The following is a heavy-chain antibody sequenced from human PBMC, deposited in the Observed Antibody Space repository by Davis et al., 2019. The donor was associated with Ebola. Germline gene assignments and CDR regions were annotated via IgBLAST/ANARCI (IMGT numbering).Heavy chain of an antibody. Sequence: SVQVSCKASGYTFTRYAMHWVRQAPRPRLEWLRRIKAGNGNTKYSQLFQGIVTITRDTSASTAYMELSSLRSEDTAVYYCAREGNYYDSAFDIWGQGTMVTVSS. V-gene: IGHV1-3*01. D-gene: IGHD3-22*01. CDR2: IKAGNGNT. CDR1: GYTFTRYA. J-gene: IGHJ3*02. CDR3: AREGNYYDSAFDI.